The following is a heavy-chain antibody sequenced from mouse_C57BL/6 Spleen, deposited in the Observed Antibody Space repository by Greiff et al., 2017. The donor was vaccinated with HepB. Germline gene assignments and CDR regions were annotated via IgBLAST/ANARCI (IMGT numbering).Heavy chain of an antibody. Sequence: EVHLVESGGGLVKPGGSLKLSCAASGFTFSSYAMSWVRQTPEKRLEWVATISDGGSYTYYPDNVKGRFTISRDNAKNNLYLQMSHLKSEDTAMYYCARDYYGSSHWYFDVWGTGTTVTVSS. D-gene: IGHD1-1*01. CDR1: GFTFSSYA. CDR3: ARDYYGSSHWYFDV. CDR2: ISDGGSYT. V-gene: IGHV5-4*01. J-gene: IGHJ1*03.